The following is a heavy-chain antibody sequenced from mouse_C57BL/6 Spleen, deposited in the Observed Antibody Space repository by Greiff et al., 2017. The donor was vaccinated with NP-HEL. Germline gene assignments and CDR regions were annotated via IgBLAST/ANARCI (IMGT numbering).Heavy chain of an antibody. V-gene: IGHV1-42*01. CDR3: ARSNLLPLDY. J-gene: IGHJ2*01. CDR2: INPSTGGT. CDR1: GYSFTGYY. D-gene: IGHD1-1*01. Sequence: VHVKQSGPELVKPGASVKISCTASGYSFTGYYMNWVKQSPEKSLEWIGEINPSTGGTTYNQKFKAKATLTVDKSSSTAYMQLKSLTSEDSAVYYCARSNLLPLDYWGQGTTLTVSS.